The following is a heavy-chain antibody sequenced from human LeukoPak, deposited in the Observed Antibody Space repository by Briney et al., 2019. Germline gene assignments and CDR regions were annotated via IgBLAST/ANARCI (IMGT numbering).Heavy chain of an antibody. J-gene: IGHJ5*02. CDR1: GSSVNRGYY. CDR2: IYYSGST. Sequence: SETLSLTCTVSGSSVNRGYYWGWIRQPPGKGLEWIGYIYYSGSTNYNPSLKSRVTVSVDTSKNQFSLKLSSVTAADTAVYYCARSLGNWFDPWGQGTLVTVSS. V-gene: IGHV4-61*01. CDR3: ARSLGNWFDP. D-gene: IGHD1-26*01.